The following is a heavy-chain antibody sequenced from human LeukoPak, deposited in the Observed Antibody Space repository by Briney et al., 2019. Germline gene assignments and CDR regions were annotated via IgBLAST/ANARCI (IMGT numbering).Heavy chain of an antibody. CDR1: GFTFSTYS. Sequence: GGSLRLSCAASGFTFSTYSMNWVRQAPGKGLEWVSYISSSSSTKYYADSVKGRFTISRDNSKNTLYLQMNSLRAEDTAVYYCARDQMGFDYWGQGTLVTVSS. V-gene: IGHV3-48*01. CDR3: ARDQMGFDY. D-gene: IGHD2-8*01. CDR2: ISSSSSTK. J-gene: IGHJ4*02.